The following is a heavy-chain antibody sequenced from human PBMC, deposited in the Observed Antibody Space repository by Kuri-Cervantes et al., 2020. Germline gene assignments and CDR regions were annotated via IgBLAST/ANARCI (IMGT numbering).Heavy chain of an antibody. V-gene: IGHV4-59*01. J-gene: IGHJ4*02. CDR1: GFTFSSYW. CDR3: ARGAGGYYWE. CDR2: SCNGGST. D-gene: IGHD3-22*01. Sequence: ESLKISCAASGFTFSSYWMSWIRQPPGKGLEWIGYSCNGGSTNYNPSPKSRLTISLDTSRNQFSLNLRFMTAADTAVYYCARGAGGYYWEWGQGSLVTVSS.